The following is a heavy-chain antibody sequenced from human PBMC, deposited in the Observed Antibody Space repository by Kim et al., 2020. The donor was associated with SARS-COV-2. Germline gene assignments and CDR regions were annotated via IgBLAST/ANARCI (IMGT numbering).Heavy chain of an antibody. CDR3: ARDYHYCSSTSCSTFDY. Sequence: ASVKVSCKASGYTFTSYGISWVRQAPGQGLEWMGWISAYNGNTNYAQKLQGRVTMTADTSTSTAYMELRSLRSDDTAVYYCARDYHYCSSTSCSTFDYWGQGTLVTVSS. D-gene: IGHD2-2*01. CDR1: GYTFTSYG. V-gene: IGHV1-18*01. CDR2: ISAYNGNT. J-gene: IGHJ4*02.